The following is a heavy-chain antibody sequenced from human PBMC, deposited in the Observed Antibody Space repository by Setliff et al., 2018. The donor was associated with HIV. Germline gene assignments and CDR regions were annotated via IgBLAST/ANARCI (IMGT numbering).Heavy chain of an antibody. Sequence: SETLSLTCSVSGGSFSSYYWSWIRQPPGKGLEWIGFIYYSGTTYYNPSLKSRLTILVHTSKSYFSLSLTSVTAADAAVYFCAREVLPVIGGRGWFDPWGQGTLVTVSS. V-gene: IGHV4-59*12. J-gene: IGHJ5*01. D-gene: IGHD3-16*02. CDR3: AREVLPVIGGRGWFDP. CDR1: GGSFSSYY. CDR2: IYYSGTT.